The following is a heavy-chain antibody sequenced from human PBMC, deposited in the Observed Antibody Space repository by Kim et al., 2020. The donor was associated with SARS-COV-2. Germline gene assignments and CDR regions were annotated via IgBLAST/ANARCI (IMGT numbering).Heavy chain of an antibody. CDR3: ARFSAPAAPQVGAFDI. Sequence: GGSLRLFCAASGFTFSDYYMSWIRQAPGKGLEWVSYISSSSSYTNYADSVKGRFTISRHNAKNSLYLQMNSLRAEDTAVYYCARFSAPAAPQVGAFDIWGQGTMVTVSS. CDR2: ISSSSSYT. J-gene: IGHJ3*02. CDR1: GFTFSDYY. D-gene: IGHD2-2*01. V-gene: IGHV3-11*06.